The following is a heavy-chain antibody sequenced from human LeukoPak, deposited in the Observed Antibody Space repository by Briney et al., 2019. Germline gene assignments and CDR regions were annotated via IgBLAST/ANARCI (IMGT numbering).Heavy chain of an antibody. V-gene: IGHV4-59*01. CDR1: GGSISSYY. D-gene: IGHD2-21*01. CDR3: ARVGAEYCDGSSCFALIPYYFDF. CDR2: IYYRGST. Sequence: SETLSLTCTVSGGSISSYYWSWIRQPPGKGLEWIGYIYYRGSTIYNPSLKSRVTISADASKNQFSLKLSSVTAADTAVYYCARVGAEYCDGSSCFALIPYYFDFWGQGTLVTVSS. J-gene: IGHJ4*02.